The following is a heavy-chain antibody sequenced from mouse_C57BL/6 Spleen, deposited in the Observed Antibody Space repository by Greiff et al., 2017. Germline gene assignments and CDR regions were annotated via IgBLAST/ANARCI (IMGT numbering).Heavy chain of an antibody. J-gene: IGHJ4*01. CDR2: ISSGGSYT. CDR3: ARHYDYDDYYAMDY. D-gene: IGHD2-4*01. CDR1: GFTFSSYG. Sequence: VQLVESGGDLVKPGGSLKLSCAASGFTFSSYGMSWVRQTPDKRLEWVATISSGGSYTYYPDSVKGRFTISRDNAKNTLYLQMSSLKSEDTAMYYCARHYDYDDYYAMDYWGQGTSVTVSS. V-gene: IGHV5-6*01.